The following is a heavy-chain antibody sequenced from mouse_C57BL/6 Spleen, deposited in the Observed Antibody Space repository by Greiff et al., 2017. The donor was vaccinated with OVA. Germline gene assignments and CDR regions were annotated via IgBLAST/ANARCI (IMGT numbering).Heavy chain of an antibody. J-gene: IGHJ3*01. CDR2: IYPGDGDP. V-gene: IGHV1-82*01. CDR3: AKGVYDYDGAY. Sequence: VQLQESGPELVKPGASVKISCKASGYAFSSSWLNWVKQRPGKGLEWIGRIYPGDGDPNYNGKFKGKATLTADKSSSTAYMQLSSLTSEDSAVYFCAKGVYDYDGAYWGQGTLVTVSA. CDR1: GYAFSSSW. D-gene: IGHD2-4*01.